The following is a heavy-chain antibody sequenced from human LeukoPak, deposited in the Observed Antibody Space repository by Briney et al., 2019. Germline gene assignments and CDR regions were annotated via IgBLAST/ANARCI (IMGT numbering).Heavy chain of an antibody. Sequence: SETLSLTCTVSGGSISSYYWSWIRQPAGKGLEWIGRIYTSGSTNYNPSLKSRVTISVDTSKNQFSLKLSSVTAADTAVYYCARTLGYCSGGSCYDDYWGQGTLVTVSS. D-gene: IGHD2-15*01. CDR1: GGSISSYY. J-gene: IGHJ4*02. V-gene: IGHV4-4*07. CDR2: IYTSGST. CDR3: ARTLGYCSGGSCYDDY.